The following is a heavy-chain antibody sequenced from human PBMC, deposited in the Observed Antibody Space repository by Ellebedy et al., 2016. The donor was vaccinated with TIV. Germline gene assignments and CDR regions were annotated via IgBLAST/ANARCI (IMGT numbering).Heavy chain of an antibody. V-gene: IGHV1-69*13. CDR3: ARVSNDIVSGPLGASTHAFDV. CDR1: GDTFGKYM. D-gene: IGHD2-21*01. Sequence: ASVKVSCXASGDTFGKYMISWVRQAPDQGLEWMGGIVPFFGISNYAPRFKGRVTLTADESASTAYMEVSSLTSDDTAVYFCARVSNDIVSGPLGASTHAFDVWGQGTRVTVSS. J-gene: IGHJ3*01. CDR2: IVPFFGIS.